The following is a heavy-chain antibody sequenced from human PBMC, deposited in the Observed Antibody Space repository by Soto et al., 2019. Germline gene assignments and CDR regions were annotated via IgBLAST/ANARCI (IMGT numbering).Heavy chain of an antibody. D-gene: IGHD3-22*01. CDR2: IYYSGST. Sequence: SETLSRTCAVSGYSISSGYYWCFLRQPPGKGLEWIGSIYYSGSTYYNPSLKSRVTISVDTSKNQFSLKLSSVTAADTAVYYCARRINYYDSGGYYSVSYFDYWGQGTLVTVSS. CDR3: ARRINYYDSGGYYSVSYFDY. V-gene: IGHV4-38-2*01. J-gene: IGHJ4*02. CDR1: GYSISSGYY.